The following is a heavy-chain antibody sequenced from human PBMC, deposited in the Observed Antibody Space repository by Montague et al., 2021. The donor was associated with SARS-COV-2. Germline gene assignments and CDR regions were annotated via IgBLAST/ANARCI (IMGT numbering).Heavy chain of an antibody. Sequence: PALVTPTQTLTLTCTFSGFSLSTSGMCVSWIRQPPGKALEWLARIDWDDDKYYSTSLKTRLTISKDTSKNQVVLTMTNMDPADTATYYCARIPYAILPGLIYGMDVWGQGTTVTVSS. CDR2: IDWDDDK. J-gene: IGHJ6*02. CDR3: ARIPYAILPGLIYGMDV. V-gene: IGHV2-70*11. CDR1: GFSLSTSGMC. D-gene: IGHD3-9*01.